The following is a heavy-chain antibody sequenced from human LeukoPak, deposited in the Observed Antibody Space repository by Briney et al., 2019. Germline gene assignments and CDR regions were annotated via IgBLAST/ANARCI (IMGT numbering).Heavy chain of an antibody. CDR3: ARVIRFGEHVLFDY. CDR2: INPNSGGT. D-gene: IGHD3-10*01. J-gene: IGHJ4*02. CDR1: GYTFTGYY. V-gene: IGHV1-2*02. Sequence: ASVKVSCKASGYTFTGYYMHWVRQAPGQGFEWMGWINPNSGGTNYAQKFQGRVNMTRDTSISTAYMELSRLRSDDTAVYYCARVIRFGEHVLFDYWGQGTLVTVSS.